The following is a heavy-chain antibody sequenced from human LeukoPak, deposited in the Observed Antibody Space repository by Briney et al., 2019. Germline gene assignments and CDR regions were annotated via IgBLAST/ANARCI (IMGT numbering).Heavy chain of an antibody. D-gene: IGHD4-11*01. CDR3: AKLIQSTSAIDI. Sequence: GGSLRLSCVASGFTLSTYDMHWVRQGPGKGLEWVAFIGHDGSKKYYADSVKGRFTISRDNSKNTLYLQMNSLRADEDTALYYCAKLIQSTSAIDIWGQGTLVTVSS. CDR2: IGHDGSKK. J-gene: IGHJ3*02. CDR1: GFTLSTYD. V-gene: IGHV3-30*02.